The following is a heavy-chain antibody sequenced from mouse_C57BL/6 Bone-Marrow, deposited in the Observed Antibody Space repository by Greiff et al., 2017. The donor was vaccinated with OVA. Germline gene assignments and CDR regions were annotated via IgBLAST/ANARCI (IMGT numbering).Heavy chain of an antibody. CDR1: GYTFTDHT. D-gene: IGHD1-1*01. V-gene: IGHV1-78*01. CDR2: IYPRDGST. CDR3: AKRSLLRYGYFDY. J-gene: IGHJ2*01. Sequence: VQLQQSDAELVKPGASVKISCKVSGYTFTDHTIHWMKQRPEQGLEWIGYIYPRDGSTKYNEKFKGKATLTADKSSSTAYMQLNSLTSEDSAVYFCAKRSLLRYGYFDYWGQGTTLTVSS.